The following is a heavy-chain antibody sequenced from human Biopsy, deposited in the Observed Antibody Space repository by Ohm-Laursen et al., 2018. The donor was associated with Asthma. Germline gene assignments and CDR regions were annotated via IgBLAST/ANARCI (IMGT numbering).Heavy chain of an antibody. V-gene: IGHV3-23*01. CDR1: GFTFSSYA. CDR2: ISGSGGST. D-gene: IGHD3-22*01. CDR3: AKVRSDWVITESFDY. J-gene: IGHJ4*02. Sequence: SLRLSCAASGFTFSSYAMSWVRQAPGKGLEWVSAISGSGGSTYYADSVKGRFTISRDNSKNTLYLQMNSLRAEDTAVYYCAKVRSDWVITESFDYWGQGVLVTASS.